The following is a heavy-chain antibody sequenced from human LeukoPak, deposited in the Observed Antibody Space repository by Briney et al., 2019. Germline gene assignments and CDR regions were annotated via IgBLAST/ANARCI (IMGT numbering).Heavy chain of an antibody. CDR1: GFTFSSYS. CDR2: ISSSSSYI. Sequence: PGGSLRLXCAASGFTFSSYSMNWDRQAPGKGLEWVSSISSSSSYIYYAGSVKGRFTISRDNAKNSLYLQMNSLRAEDTAVYYCARVYSTIFGVVRNWFDPWGQGTLVTVSS. D-gene: IGHD3-3*01. J-gene: IGHJ5*02. V-gene: IGHV3-21*01. CDR3: ARVYSTIFGVVRNWFDP.